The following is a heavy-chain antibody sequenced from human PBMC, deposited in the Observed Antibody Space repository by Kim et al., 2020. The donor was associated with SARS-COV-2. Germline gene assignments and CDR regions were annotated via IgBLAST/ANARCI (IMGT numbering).Heavy chain of an antibody. V-gene: IGHV3-33*01. CDR2: IWYDGSNK. Sequence: GGSLRLSCAASGFTFSSYGMHWVRQAPGKGLEWVAVIWYDGSNKYYADSVKGRFTISRDNSKNTLYLQMNSLRAEDTAVYYCARSTGIAAAGTGACFDYWGQGTLVTVSS. CDR1: GFTFSSYG. J-gene: IGHJ4*02. D-gene: IGHD6-13*01. CDR3: ARSTGIAAAGTGACFDY.